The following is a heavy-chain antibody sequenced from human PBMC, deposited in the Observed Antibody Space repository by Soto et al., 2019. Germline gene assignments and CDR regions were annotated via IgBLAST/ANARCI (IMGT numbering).Heavy chain of an antibody. CDR2: VSGTGTRT. CDR1: GFTFSSYT. V-gene: IGHV3-23*01. D-gene: IGHD2-15*01. J-gene: IGHJ3*01. CDR3: AKDPNTDLLGGFEL. Sequence: PGGSLRLPCAASGFTFSSYTMSWVRQAPGKGLEWVSGVSGTGTRTYYADSVKGRFPISRDNSESTLSLQMNSLRDEDTAVYYCAKDPNTDLLGGFELGGQGTMDTVS.